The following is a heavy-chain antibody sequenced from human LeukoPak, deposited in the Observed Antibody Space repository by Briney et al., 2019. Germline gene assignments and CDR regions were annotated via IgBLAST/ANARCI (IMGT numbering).Heavy chain of an antibody. CDR3: ARGARTPSGYGSRTAGRANWFDP. CDR1: GGAFSGYY. CDR2: INHSGST. V-gene: IGHV4-34*01. J-gene: IGHJ5*02. Sequence: PWETLSLTCAVYGGAFSGYYWSWIRQPPGKGLESIGEINHSGSTNYNPSLKSRVTISVDTSTNQFSLKLSSVTAADTAVYYCARGARTPSGYGSRTAGRANWFDPWGQGTLVTVSS. D-gene: IGHD5-12*01.